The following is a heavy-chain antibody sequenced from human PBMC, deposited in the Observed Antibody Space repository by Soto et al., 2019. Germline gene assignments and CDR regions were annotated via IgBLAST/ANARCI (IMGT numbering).Heavy chain of an antibody. D-gene: IGHD3-16*01. J-gene: IGHJ3*01. V-gene: IGHV4-59*08. CDR1: GGSIRSHY. CDR3: VRQDYDYIWVNYGAFDL. Sequence: QVQLQESGPGLVKASETLSLTCTVSGGSIRSHYWTWIRQPPGKGLEWIGYIYYTGSTNYNPSIKSRVTILIDTSETQFSLKLSSVTAADTAVYYCVRQDYDYIWVNYGAFDLWGQGTMVTVSS. CDR2: IYYTGST.